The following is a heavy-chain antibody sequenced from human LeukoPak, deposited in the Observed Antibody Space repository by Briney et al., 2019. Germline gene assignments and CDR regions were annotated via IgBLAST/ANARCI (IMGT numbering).Heavy chain of an antibody. Sequence: PGGSLRLSCAVSGFTFSSYGMTWVRQAPGKGLVWVSRINSDGSIADYADAVKGRFTISRDNARNTLYLEMNSLRAEDTALYFCAPEGGSSYDYWGQGTLVTVSS. J-gene: IGHJ4*02. V-gene: IGHV3-74*01. CDR3: APEGGSSYDY. CDR1: GFTFSSYG. CDR2: INSDGSIA. D-gene: IGHD5-18*01.